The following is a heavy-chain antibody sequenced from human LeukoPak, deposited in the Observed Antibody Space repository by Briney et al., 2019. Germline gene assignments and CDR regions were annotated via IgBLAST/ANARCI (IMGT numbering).Heavy chain of an antibody. V-gene: IGHV4-59*08. D-gene: IGHD6-13*01. CDR1: GGSISNYY. J-gene: IGHJ4*02. CDR2: IYYTGAT. CDR3: ASSIAAAGTRPFDY. Sequence: SETLSLTCTVSGGSISNYYWTWIRQPPGKGLEWIGYIYYTGATSYNPSLKSRVTISVDTSKNQFSPKLSSVTAADTALYYCASSIAAAGTRPFDYWGQGILVTVSS.